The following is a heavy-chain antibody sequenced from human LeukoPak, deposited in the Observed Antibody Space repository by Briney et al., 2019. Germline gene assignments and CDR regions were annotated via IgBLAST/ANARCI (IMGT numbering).Heavy chain of an antibody. CDR2: IKEDGSAK. V-gene: IGHV3-7*01. CDR1: GFTFSSYS. CDR3: ARGGVYFDY. D-gene: IGHD2-8*01. J-gene: IGHJ4*02. Sequence: GGSLRLSCAASGFTFSSYSMNWVRQAPGKGLEWVGNIKEDGSAKYYVGSVKGRFTISRDNAENSLYLQMNSLRPEDTAVYYCARGGVYFDYWGQGTLVTVSS.